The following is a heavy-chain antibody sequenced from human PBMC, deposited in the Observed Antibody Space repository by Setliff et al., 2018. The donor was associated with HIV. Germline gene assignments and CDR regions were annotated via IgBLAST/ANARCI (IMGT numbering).Heavy chain of an antibody. J-gene: IGHJ4*02. CDR1: GYTFTDYA. CDR3: ARRGIVATIED. D-gene: IGHD5-12*01. Sequence: ASVKVSCKASGYTFTDYAMNWVRQAPGQGLEWMGWMNPHSGNTGYAQKFQGRVTMTRNTSISTAYMELSSLRSEDTAVYYCARRGIVATIEDWGQGTLVTVSS. CDR2: MNPHSGNT. V-gene: IGHV1-8*02.